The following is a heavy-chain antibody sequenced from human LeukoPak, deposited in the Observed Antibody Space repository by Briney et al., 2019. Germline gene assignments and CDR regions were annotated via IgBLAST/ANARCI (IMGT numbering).Heavy chain of an antibody. J-gene: IGHJ4*02. D-gene: IGHD3-22*01. CDR3: ARGRLTMIVVVTYFDY. Sequence: SETLSLTCAVYVGSFSGYYWCCIRQPPGKGLEWIGEINHSGSTNYNPSLKSRVTISVDTSKNQFSLKLSSVTAADTAVYYCARGRLTMIVVVTYFDYWGQGTLVTVSS. CDR1: VGSFSGYY. CDR2: INHSGST. V-gene: IGHV4-34*01.